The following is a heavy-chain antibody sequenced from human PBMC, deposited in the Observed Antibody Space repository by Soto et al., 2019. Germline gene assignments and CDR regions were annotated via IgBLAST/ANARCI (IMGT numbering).Heavy chain of an antibody. V-gene: IGHV3-21*01. D-gene: IGHD6-19*01. Sequence: PGGSLRHSCAASGFTFSSYGMNWVRQTQEKGLEWVSSISSTSSYTHYSDSVKGRFTISRDNANNSLFLQMNSLRAEDTATYYCARDLALAGNYWGQGVLVTVSS. J-gene: IGHJ4*02. CDR1: GFTFSSYG. CDR2: ISSTSSYT. CDR3: ARDLALAGNY.